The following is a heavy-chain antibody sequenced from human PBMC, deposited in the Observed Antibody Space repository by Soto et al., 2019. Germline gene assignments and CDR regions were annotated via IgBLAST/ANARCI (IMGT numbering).Heavy chain of an antibody. CDR2: ISTNNGNT. D-gene: IGHD6-19*01. CDR3: ARVSSGWYYWFDP. V-gene: IGHV1-18*01. J-gene: IGHJ5*02. CDR1: GYTFTSYG. Sequence: QVQLVQSGAEVKKPGASVKVSCKASGYTFTSYGISWVRQAPGQGLEWMGWISTNNGNTNYAQKLQGRVTMTTDTSTSTDYMELRSLRSDDTAVYYCARVSSGWYYWFDPWGQGTLVTVSS.